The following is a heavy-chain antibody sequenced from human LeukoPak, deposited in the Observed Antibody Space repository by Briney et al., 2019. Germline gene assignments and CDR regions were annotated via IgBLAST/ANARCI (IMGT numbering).Heavy chain of an antibody. CDR3: ARYDSRGSASTRFDY. CDR2: IYGTRST. V-gene: IGHV4-38-2*01. Sequence: SETLSLTCAVSGYPLGKNYYWGWIRQPPGKGLEWIGRIYGTRSTSHNPSLMNRVTMSVDTSRNHFSLQLTSVTAADTAVYYCARYDSRGSASTRFDYWGQGILVTISS. D-gene: IGHD3-16*01. CDR1: GYPLGKNYY. J-gene: IGHJ4*02.